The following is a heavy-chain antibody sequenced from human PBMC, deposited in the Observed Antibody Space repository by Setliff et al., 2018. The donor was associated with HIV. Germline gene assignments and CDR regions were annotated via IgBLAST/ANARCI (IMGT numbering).Heavy chain of an antibody. CDR3: ARPGRASYYYYMDV. Sequence: PSETLSLTCAVYGGSFSGYYWSWIRQPPGKGLEWIGEINHSGSTSYNPSLKSRVAISVDTPTNQLSLKRSAVTAADTAVYYCARPGRASYYYYMDVWGKGTTVTVSS. V-gene: IGHV4-34*01. CDR1: GGSFSGYY. J-gene: IGHJ6*03. CDR2: INHSGST. D-gene: IGHD3-10*01.